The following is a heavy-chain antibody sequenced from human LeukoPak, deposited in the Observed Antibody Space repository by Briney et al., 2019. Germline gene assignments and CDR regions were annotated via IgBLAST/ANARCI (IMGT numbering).Heavy chain of an antibody. CDR3: ARRRGAAASIDY. CDR2: IFRIGRT. J-gene: IGHJ4*02. D-gene: IGHD6-13*01. V-gene: IGHV4-38-2*02. CDR1: GFSLTTVYY. Sequence: SETLSLTCTVSGFSLTTVYYWAWIRQPPGKGLEWIGTIFRIGRTYYDPSLKSRVTISVDTSKNQFSLKLSPVTAADTALYYCARRRGAAASIDYWGQGTLVTVSS.